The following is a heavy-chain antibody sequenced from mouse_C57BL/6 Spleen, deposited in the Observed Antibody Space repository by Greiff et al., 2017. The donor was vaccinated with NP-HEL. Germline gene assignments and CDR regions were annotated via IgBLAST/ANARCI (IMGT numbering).Heavy chain of an antibody. CDR2: ISDGGSYT. CDR1: GFTFSSYA. Sequence: EVQVVESGGGLVKPGGSLKLSCAASGFTFSSYAMSWVRQTPEKRLEWVATISDGGSYTYYPDNVKGRFTISRDNAKNNLYLQMSHLKSEDTAMYYCARDPMMVVFDYWGQGTTLTVSS. CDR3: ARDPMMVVFDY. J-gene: IGHJ2*01. D-gene: IGHD2-3*01. V-gene: IGHV5-4*01.